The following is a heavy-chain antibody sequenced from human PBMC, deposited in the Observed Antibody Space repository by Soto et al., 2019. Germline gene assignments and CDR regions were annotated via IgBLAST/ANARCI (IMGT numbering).Heavy chain of an antibody. Sequence: ESGGGLVEPGGSLRLSCAASGFTFNGAWMNWVRQGPGKGLEWVGRVKSKVDGETIDYAAPVKGRFTISRDDSRNMVYLQMNSLSTEDTAMYYCSADLPDWGAYAFDYWGQGALVTVSS. J-gene: IGHJ4*02. V-gene: IGHV3-15*07. D-gene: IGHD3-16*01. CDR1: GFTFNGAW. CDR2: VKSKVDGETI. CDR3: SADLPDWGAYAFDY.